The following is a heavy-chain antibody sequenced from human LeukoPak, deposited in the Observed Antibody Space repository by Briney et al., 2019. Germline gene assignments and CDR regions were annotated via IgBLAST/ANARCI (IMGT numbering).Heavy chain of an antibody. D-gene: IGHD6-13*01. V-gene: IGHV3-66*01. CDR3: ARVGSSSWYVQHYYYYMDV. CDR2: IYSGGST. Sequence: GGSLRLSCAASEFSVGSNYMTWVRQAPGKGLEWVSLIYSGGSTYYADSVKGRFTISRDNSKNTLYLQMNSLRAEDTAVYYCARVGSSSWYVQHYYYYMDVWGKGTTVTVSS. CDR1: EFSVGSNY. J-gene: IGHJ6*03.